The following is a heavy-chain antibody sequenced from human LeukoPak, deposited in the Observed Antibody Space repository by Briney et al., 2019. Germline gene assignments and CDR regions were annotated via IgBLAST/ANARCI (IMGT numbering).Heavy chain of an antibody. J-gene: IGHJ1*01. Sequence: ASVKVSCKASGYTFTSYGISWVRQAPGQGLEWMGWISAYNGNTNYAQKLQGRVTMTTDTSTSTAYMELRSLRSDDTAVYYCARDNKGLLWFGELSPRAECFQHWGQGTLVTVSS. V-gene: IGHV1-18*01. CDR1: GYTFTSYG. D-gene: IGHD3-10*01. CDR2: ISAYNGNT. CDR3: ARDNKGLLWFGELSPRAECFQH.